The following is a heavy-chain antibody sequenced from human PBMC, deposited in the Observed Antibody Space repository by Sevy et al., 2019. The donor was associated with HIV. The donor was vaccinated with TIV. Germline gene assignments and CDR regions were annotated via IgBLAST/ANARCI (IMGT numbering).Heavy chain of an antibody. J-gene: IGHJ4*03. CDR2: VDHTGNI. V-gene: IGHV4-34*01. CDR1: VDSFNGHY. Sequence: SETLSLTCAVYVDSFNGHYWSWVRQVPGRGLEWIGEVDHTGNINYNPAFDNRLAISVNRPKNQFSLNLTSLTAADPAVDSCAREPIEAPGRGYFDIWGHGNRVTVSS. CDR3: AREPIEAPGRGYFDI. D-gene: IGHD6-13*01.